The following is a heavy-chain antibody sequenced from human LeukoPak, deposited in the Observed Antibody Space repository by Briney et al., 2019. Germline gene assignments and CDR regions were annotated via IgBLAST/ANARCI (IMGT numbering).Heavy chain of an antibody. J-gene: IGHJ6*02. CDR2: INPNSGGT. V-gene: IGHV1-2*06. CDR3: ARGDCSGGSCRIADV. CDR1: GYTFTSYY. D-gene: IGHD2-15*01. Sequence: ASVKVSCKASGYTFTSYYMHWVRQAPGQGLEWMGRINPNSGGTNYAQKFQGRVTMTRDTSISTAYMELSRLRSDDTAVYYCARGDCSGGSCRIADVWGQGTTVTVSS.